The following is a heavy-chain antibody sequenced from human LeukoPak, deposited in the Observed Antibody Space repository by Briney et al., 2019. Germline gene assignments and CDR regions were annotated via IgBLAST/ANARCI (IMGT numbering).Heavy chain of an antibody. Sequence: AGGSLRLSCAASGFTFSNYWVHWVRQAPGKGLVWVSRINPDGSTINYADSVKGRFTISRDNAKNTLYLQMNSLRAEDTAVYYCATAGSYRFDYWGQGTLVTVSS. V-gene: IGHV3-74*01. CDR2: INPDGSTI. J-gene: IGHJ4*02. CDR3: ATAGSYRFDY. CDR1: GFTFSNYW. D-gene: IGHD1-26*01.